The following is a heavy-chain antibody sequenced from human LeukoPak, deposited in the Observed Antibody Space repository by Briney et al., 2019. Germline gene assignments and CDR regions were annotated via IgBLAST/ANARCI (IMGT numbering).Heavy chain of an antibody. CDR2: IIPIFGTA. J-gene: IGHJ5*02. V-gene: IGHV1-69*05. CDR1: GGTFSSYA. Sequence: SVKVPCKASGGTFSSYAISWVRQAPGQGLEWMGGIIPIFGTANYAQKFQGRVTITTDESTSTAYMELSSLRSEDTAVYYCAIHSTRYCSGGSCLSRDWFDPWGQGTLVTVSS. CDR3: AIHSTRYCSGGSCLSRDWFDP. D-gene: IGHD2-15*01.